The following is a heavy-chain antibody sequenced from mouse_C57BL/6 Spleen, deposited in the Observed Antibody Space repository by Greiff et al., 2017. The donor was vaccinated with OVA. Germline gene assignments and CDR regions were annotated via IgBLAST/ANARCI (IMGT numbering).Heavy chain of an antibody. CDR2: IYPSDSET. D-gene: IGHD1-1*01. Sequence: QVQLQQPGAELVRPGSSVKLSCKASGYTFTSYWMDWVKQRPGQGLEWIGNIYPSDSETHYNQKFKDKATLTVDKSSSTAYMQLSSLTSDDSAVYYCGRPGKAYYYGSSHWYFDVWGTGTTVTVSS. CDR1: GYTFTSYW. CDR3: GRPGKAYYYGSSHWYFDV. J-gene: IGHJ1*03. V-gene: IGHV1-61*01.